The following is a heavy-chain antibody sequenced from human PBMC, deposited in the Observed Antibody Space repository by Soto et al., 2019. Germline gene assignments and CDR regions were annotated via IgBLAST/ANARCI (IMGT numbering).Heavy chain of an antibody. J-gene: IGHJ3*02. V-gene: IGHV1-18*01. CDR1: GYTFTSYG. Sequence: ASVKVSCKASGYTFTSYGISWVRQAPGQGLEWMGWISAYNGNTNYAQKLQGRVTMTTDTSTSTAYMELRSLRSDDTAVYYCARDRVPPRGSGRDAFDIWGQGTMVTVSS. CDR3: ARDRVPPRGSGRDAFDI. D-gene: IGHD3-16*01. CDR2: ISAYNGNT.